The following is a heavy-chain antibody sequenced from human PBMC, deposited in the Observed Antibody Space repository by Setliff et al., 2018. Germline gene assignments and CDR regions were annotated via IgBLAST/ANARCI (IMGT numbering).Heavy chain of an antibody. D-gene: IGHD3-3*01. CDR2: INHSGST. CDR3: ARLFNFPLYYFHY. J-gene: IGHJ4*02. V-gene: IGHV4-34*01. Sequence: SETLSLTCAVYGGSFSTYYWIWIRQPPGKGLEWIGEINHSGSTNYNPSLKSRVTISVDTSKNQFSLKLSSVTAADTAVYYCARLFNFPLYYFHYWGQGTLVTVSS. CDR1: GGSFSTYY.